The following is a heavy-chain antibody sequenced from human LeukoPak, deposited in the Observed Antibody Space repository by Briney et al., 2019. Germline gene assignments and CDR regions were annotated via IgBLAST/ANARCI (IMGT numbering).Heavy chain of an antibody. CDR1: GDSVSSNSAA. V-gene: IGHV6-1*01. Sequence: SQTLSLTCAISGDSVSSNSAAWSWIRQSPSRGLEWLGRTYYRPKWYNDYAVSVKSRITINPVHSKNQFSLQLHALIPQGTAVYYCAMVAEVAMTVKFDPWGQGTLVTVSS. J-gene: IGHJ5*02. CDR2: TYYRPKWYN. D-gene: IGHD3-22*01. CDR3: AMVAEVAMTVKFDP.